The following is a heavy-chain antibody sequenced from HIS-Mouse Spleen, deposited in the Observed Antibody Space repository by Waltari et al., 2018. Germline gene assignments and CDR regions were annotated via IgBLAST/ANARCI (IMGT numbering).Heavy chain of an antibody. V-gene: IGHV3-9*01. Sequence: HWVRQAPGKGLEWVSGISWNSGSIGYADSVKGRFTISRENAKNSLYLQMNSLRAEDTALYYCAKEGRGYSYGYEGFDYWGQGTLVTVSS. CDR2: ISWNSGSI. J-gene: IGHJ4*02. D-gene: IGHD5-18*01. CDR3: AKEGRGYSYGYEGFDY.